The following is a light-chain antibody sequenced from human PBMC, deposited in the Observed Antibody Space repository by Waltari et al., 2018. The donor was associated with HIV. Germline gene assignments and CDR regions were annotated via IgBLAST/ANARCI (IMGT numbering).Light chain of an antibody. V-gene: IGLV1-36*01. Sequence: QSVLTQPSSVSEAPRQRVTISCSGSSSNIGNNAVNWYQQLPGKAPKLLIYYDDLLPSGGSDRFSGSKSGTAASLAISGLQSEDEADYYCAAWDDSLNGRVFGPGTKVTVL. CDR2: YDD. CDR1: SSNIGNNA. CDR3: AAWDDSLNGRV. J-gene: IGLJ1*01.